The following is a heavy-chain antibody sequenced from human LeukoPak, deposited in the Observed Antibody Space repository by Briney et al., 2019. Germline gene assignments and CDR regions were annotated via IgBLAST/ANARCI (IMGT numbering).Heavy chain of an antibody. CDR1: GYTFTTHD. V-gene: IGHV1-2*04. Sequence: ASVKVSCKASGYTFTTHDLTWVRQAPGQGLEWMGWIIPNTGGTNYAQKFQDWVTMSSDTSISTAYMELSSLRSDDTAVYYCARGSPSYAQWHFDLWGRGTLVTVSS. CDR2: IIPNTGGT. D-gene: IGHD2/OR15-2a*01. J-gene: IGHJ2*01. CDR3: ARGSPSYAQWHFDL.